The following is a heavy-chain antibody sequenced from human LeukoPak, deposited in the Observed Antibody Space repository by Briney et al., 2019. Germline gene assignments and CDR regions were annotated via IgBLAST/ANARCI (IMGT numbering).Heavy chain of an antibody. CDR2: IPYEGDKR. V-gene: IGHV3-30*02. CDR3: AKDWSGNYNWFNP. D-gene: IGHD3-3*01. Sequence: GGSLRLSCAASGFTFSSYEMNWVRQAPGKGLEWVAYIPYEGDKRYYADSVKGRFTISRDNSKNTVYLQMNSLRRDDTAFYYCAKDWSGNYNWFNPWGQGTLVTVSS. CDR1: GFTFSSYE. J-gene: IGHJ5*02.